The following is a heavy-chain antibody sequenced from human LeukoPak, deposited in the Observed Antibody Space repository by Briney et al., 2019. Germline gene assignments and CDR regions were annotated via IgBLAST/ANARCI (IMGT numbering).Heavy chain of an antibody. CDR2: IKEDGSEK. CDR3: ATYKNWVAGDV. Sequence: GGSLRLSCAASEFTFSDYWMSWVRQAPGKGPEGVANIKEDGSEKQYVDSVKGRFTDSRANAKNSLFLQMNSLRLEDTAVYYCATYKNWVAGDVWGQGTTVSVSS. CDR1: EFTFSDYW. D-gene: IGHD7-27*01. J-gene: IGHJ6*02. V-gene: IGHV3-7*01.